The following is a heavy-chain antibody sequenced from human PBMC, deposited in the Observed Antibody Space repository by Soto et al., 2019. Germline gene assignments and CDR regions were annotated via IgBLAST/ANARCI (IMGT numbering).Heavy chain of an antibody. Sequence: QVQLVQSGAEVKKPGASVKISCKASGYTFTRYTMNWVRQAPGQRLEWMGWINPDNGNTKSSQKFQDRVIITRDTSASTAYMDLSGLRSEDTAVYYFARGIATGQLDPWGQGTLVTVSS. D-gene: IGHD2-15*01. CDR3: ARGIATGQLDP. J-gene: IGHJ5*02. CDR2: INPDNGNT. CDR1: GYTFTRYT. V-gene: IGHV1-3*01.